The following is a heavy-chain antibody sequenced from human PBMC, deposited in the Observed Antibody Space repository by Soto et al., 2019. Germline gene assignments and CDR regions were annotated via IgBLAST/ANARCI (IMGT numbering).Heavy chain of an antibody. CDR3: ARAGCDGGSCYTLVGLRYGMDV. CDR1: GFTFSSYA. V-gene: IGHV3-30-3*01. J-gene: IGHJ6*02. D-gene: IGHD2-15*01. CDR2: ISYDGNNK. Sequence: QVQLVESGGDVVQHGRSLRLSCAASGFTFSSYAMYWVRQAPGKGLEWVAVISYDGNNKYYADSVKGRFTISRDNSKNTLYLQMNSLRAEDTAVYYCARAGCDGGSCYTLVGLRYGMDVWGQGTTVTVSS.